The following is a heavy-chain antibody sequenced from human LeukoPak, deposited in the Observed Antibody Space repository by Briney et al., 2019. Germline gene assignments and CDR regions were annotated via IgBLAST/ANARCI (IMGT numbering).Heavy chain of an antibody. V-gene: IGHV4-4*09. CDR2: IYSGVPA. D-gene: IGHD1-1*01. Sequence: SETLSLTCTTSGVSISRFYWSWVRQPPGKGLEWIGNIYSGVPAYFNPSLKSRVVISVDTSKNQFSLNLTSVTAADTAMYYCVQTTGWPGFDYWGQGILVTVSS. CDR1: GVSISRFY. CDR3: VQTTGWPGFDY. J-gene: IGHJ4*02.